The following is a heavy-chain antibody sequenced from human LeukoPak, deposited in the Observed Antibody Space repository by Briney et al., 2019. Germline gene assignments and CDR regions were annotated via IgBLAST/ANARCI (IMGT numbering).Heavy chain of an antibody. J-gene: IGHJ3*02. Sequence: GGSLRLSCTASGFTFGDYAMSWFRQAPGKGLEWVSATSGTSGRTYYADSVKGRFTISRDNAKNSLYLQMNSLRAEDTAVYYCVTHELKDAFDIWGQGTMVTVSS. D-gene: IGHD3-10*01. CDR1: GFTFGDYA. V-gene: IGHV3-23*01. CDR3: VTHELKDAFDI. CDR2: TSGTSGRT.